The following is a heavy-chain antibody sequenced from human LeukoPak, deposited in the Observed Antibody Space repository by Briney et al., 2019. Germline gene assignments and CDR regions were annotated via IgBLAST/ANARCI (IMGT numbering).Heavy chain of an antibody. CDR2: ISGSGGST. CDR3: ARVNFGSGTDWYFDL. Sequence: PGGSLRLSCAASGFTFSSYAMSWVRQAPGKGLEWVSAISGSGGSTYYADSVKGRFTISRDNSKNTLYLQMNSLRAEDTAVYYCARVNFGSGTDWYFDLWGRGTLVTVSS. V-gene: IGHV3-23*01. CDR1: GFTFSSYA. J-gene: IGHJ2*01. D-gene: IGHD3-10*01.